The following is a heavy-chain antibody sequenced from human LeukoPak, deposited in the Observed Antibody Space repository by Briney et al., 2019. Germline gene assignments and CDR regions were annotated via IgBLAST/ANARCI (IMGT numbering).Heavy chain of an antibody. J-gene: IGHJ4*02. CDR2: ISSSGSTI. D-gene: IGHD4-17*01. CDR3: ARDPPGYGDYVFDY. V-gene: IGHV3-48*03. Sequence: GGSLRLSCAASGFTFSSYEMNWVRQAPGKGLEWVSYISSSGSTIYYAGSVKGRFTISRDNAKNSLYLQMNSLRAEDTAVYYCARDPPGYGDYVFDYWGQGTLVTVSS. CDR1: GFTFSSYE.